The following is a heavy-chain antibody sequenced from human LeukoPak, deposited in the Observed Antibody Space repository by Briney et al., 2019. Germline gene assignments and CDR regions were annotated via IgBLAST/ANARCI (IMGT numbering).Heavy chain of an antibody. J-gene: IGHJ4*02. D-gene: IGHD3-10*01. CDR3: AKDMAAYYYASGNIDY. Sequence: GGSLRLSCAASGFTFSSYSMNWVRQAPGKGLEWVSYISSSSSTIYYADSVKGRFTISRDNAKNSLYLQMNSLRAEDTALYYCAKDMAAYYYASGNIDYWGQGTLVTVSS. V-gene: IGHV3-48*01. CDR2: ISSSSSTI. CDR1: GFTFSSYS.